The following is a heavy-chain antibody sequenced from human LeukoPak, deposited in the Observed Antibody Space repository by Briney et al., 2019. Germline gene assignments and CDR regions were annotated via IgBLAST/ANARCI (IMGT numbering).Heavy chain of an antibody. CDR3: AREHRYSFDY. V-gene: IGHV1-18*01. Sequence: ASVKVSCKASGYTFTSYDINWVRQATGQGLEWMGWISAYNGNTNYAQKLQGRVTMTTDTSTSTAYMELRSLRSDDTAVYYCAREHRYSFDYWGQGTLVTVSS. CDR1: GYTFTSYD. CDR2: ISAYNGNT. J-gene: IGHJ4*02.